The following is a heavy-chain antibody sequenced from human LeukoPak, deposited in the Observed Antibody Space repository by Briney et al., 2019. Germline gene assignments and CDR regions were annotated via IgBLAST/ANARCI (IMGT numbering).Heavy chain of an antibody. CDR1: GYTFANYY. V-gene: IGHV1-2*04. Sequence: ASVKVSCKASGYTFANYYMHWVRQAPGQGLEWMGWINPHSGVTNYAQKFQGWVTMTRDTSISTAYMDLSRLSSDDSAVYYCARAYRRAYDDAFDIWGQGTMVSVS. J-gene: IGHJ3*02. CDR3: ARAYRRAYDDAFDI. D-gene: IGHD2-21*01. CDR2: INPHSGVT.